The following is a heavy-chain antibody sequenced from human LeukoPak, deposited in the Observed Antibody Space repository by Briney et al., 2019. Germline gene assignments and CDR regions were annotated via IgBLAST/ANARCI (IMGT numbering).Heavy chain of an antibody. D-gene: IGHD5-18*01. CDR1: GFTFSSYA. J-gene: IGHJ4*02. Sequence: GGSLRPSCAASGFTFSSYAMHWVRQAPGKGLEWVAVISYDGSNKYYADSVKGRFTISRDNSKNTLYLQVNSLRAEDTAVYYCARDGPAMVLDYWGQGTLVTVSS. CDR3: ARDGPAMVLDY. V-gene: IGHV3-30-3*01. CDR2: ISYDGSNK.